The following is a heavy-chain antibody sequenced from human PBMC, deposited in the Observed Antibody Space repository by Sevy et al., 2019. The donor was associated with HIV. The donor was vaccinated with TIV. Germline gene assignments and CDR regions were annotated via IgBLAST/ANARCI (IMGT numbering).Heavy chain of an antibody. CDR2: IYYSGST. Sequence: SETLSLTCTVSGGSISSSSYYWSWIRQPPGKGLEWIGSIYYSGSTYYNPSLKSRVTISVDTSKNQFSLKLSSVTAADTAVYYCARQWTAMGTPYYFDYWGQGTLVTVSS. CDR3: ARQWTAMGTPYYFDY. V-gene: IGHV4-39*01. CDR1: GGSISSSSYY. D-gene: IGHD5-18*01. J-gene: IGHJ4*02.